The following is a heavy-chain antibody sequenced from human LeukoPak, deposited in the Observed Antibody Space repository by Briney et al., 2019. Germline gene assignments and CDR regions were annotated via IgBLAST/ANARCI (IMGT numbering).Heavy chain of an antibody. J-gene: IGHJ4*02. CDR1: GYTFTSYA. D-gene: IGHD5-18*01. V-gene: IGHV1-2*06. Sequence: ASVKVSCKASGYTFTSYAMHWVRQAPGQGLEWMGRINPNSGGTNYAQKFQGRVTMTRDTSISTAYMELSRLRSDDTAVYYCARGGDTAMVIYFDYWGQGTLVTVSS. CDR2: INPNSGGT. CDR3: ARGGDTAMVIYFDY.